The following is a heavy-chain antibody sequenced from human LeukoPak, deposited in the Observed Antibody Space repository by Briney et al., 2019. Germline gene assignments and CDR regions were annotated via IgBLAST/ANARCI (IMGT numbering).Heavy chain of an antibody. D-gene: IGHD4-17*01. CDR1: GFTFSSYA. J-gene: IGHJ4*02. CDR2: ISYDGSNK. V-gene: IGHV3-30-3*01. Sequence: GGSLRLSCAASGFTFSSYAMSWVRQAPGKGLEWVAVISYDGSNKYYADSVKGRFTISRDNSKNTLYLQMNSLRAEDTAVYYCARGSTVTTLPDYWGQGTLVTVSS. CDR3: ARGSTVTTLPDY.